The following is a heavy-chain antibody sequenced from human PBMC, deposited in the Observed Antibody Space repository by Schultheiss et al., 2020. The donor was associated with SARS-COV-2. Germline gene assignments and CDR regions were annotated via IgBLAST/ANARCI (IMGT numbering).Heavy chain of an antibody. D-gene: IGHD6-19*01. CDR1: GGSFSGYY. CDR3: ARDTSEYSSGSYYYYGMDV. CDR2: INHSGST. Sequence: SETLSLTCAVYGGSFSGYYWSWIRQPPGKGLEWIGEINHSGSTNYNPSLKSRVTISVDTSKNQFSLKLSSVTAADTAVYYCARDTSEYSSGSYYYYGMDVWGQGTTVTVSS. V-gene: IGHV4-34*01. J-gene: IGHJ6*02.